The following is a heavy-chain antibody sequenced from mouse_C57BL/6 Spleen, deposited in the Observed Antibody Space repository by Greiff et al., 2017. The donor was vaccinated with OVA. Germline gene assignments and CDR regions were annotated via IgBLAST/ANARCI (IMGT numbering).Heavy chain of an antibody. CDR2: IDPSDSYT. CDR3: AIQSVYDGDWVAY. J-gene: IGHJ3*01. V-gene: IGHV1-69*01. D-gene: IGHD2-12*01. Sequence: VQLQQPGAELVMPGASVKLSCTASGYTFTSYWMHWVKQRPGQGLEWIGEIDPSDSYTNYNQKFKGKSTLTVDKSSSTAYMQLSSLTSEDSAVYDSAIQSVYDGDWVAYWGQGTLVTVSA. CDR1: GYTFTSYW.